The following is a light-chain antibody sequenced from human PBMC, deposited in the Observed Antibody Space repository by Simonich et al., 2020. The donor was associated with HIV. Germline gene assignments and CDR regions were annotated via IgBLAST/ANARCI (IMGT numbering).Light chain of an antibody. Sequence: EIEMTQSPATLSVSPGERATLSCRARQSVSNNLAWYQQKPGQAPRLLMHGASTRASGIPARFSGSGSGTEFTLTISSLQSEDFAVYHCQQYTNWPLTFGGGTKVEIK. CDR2: GAS. V-gene: IGKV3-15*01. CDR3: QQYTNWPLT. J-gene: IGKJ4*01. CDR1: QSVSNN.